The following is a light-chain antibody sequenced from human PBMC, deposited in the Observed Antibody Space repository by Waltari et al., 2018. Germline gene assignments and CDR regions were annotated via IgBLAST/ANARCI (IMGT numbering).Light chain of an antibody. CDR1: QSVAKY. Sequence: EIVLTQSPGPLSLSPGERATLSCRASQSVAKYLAWYQQKPGQAPRLLIYRTSNRANGIPDMFRGSGAGTDFSLTISRLDPEDFAVYYCQKYVSLPATFGQGTKVEIK. CDR2: RTS. CDR3: QKYVSLPAT. V-gene: IGKV3-20*01. J-gene: IGKJ1*01.